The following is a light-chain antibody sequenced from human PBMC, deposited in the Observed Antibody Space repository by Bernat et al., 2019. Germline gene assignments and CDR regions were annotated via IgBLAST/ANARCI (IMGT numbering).Light chain of an antibody. CDR3: HLYGNSPWT. CDR1: QSISTTF. Sequence: EIVLTQSPGTLSLSVGERATLSCRASQSISTTFLAWYQQKSGQTPRVLIYSTSTRAAGIPDRFSGSCSGTDFTLTISRLEPEDFAVYSCHLYGNSPWTFGQGAQVELK. CDR2: STS. V-gene: IGKV3-20*01. J-gene: IGKJ1*01.